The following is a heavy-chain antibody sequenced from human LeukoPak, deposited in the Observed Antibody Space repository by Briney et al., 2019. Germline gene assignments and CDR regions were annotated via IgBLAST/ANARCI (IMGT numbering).Heavy chain of an antibody. CDR3: ARAGSYDSSGYYYNYYYYGMDV. V-gene: IGHV1-2*02. CDR1: GYTFTGYY. CDR2: INPNSGGT. Sequence: ASVKVSCKASGYTFTGYYMHWVRQAPGQGLEWMGWINPNSGGTNYAQKFQGRVTMTRDTSISTAYMELSRLRSDDTAVYYCARAGSYDSSGYYYNYYYYGMDVWGQGTTVTVSS. J-gene: IGHJ6*02. D-gene: IGHD3-22*01.